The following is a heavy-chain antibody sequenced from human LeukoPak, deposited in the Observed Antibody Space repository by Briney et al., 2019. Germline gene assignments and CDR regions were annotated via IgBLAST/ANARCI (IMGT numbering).Heavy chain of an antibody. CDR2: INHSGST. Sequence: SETLSLTCAVCGGSFSGYYWSWIRQPPGKGLEWIGEINHSGSTNYNPSLKSRVTISVDTSKNQFSLKLSSVTAADTAVYYCARLVVVAATYYYYGMDVWGQGTTVTVSS. V-gene: IGHV4-34*01. D-gene: IGHD2-15*01. CDR1: GGSFSGYY. J-gene: IGHJ6*02. CDR3: ARLVVVAATYYYYGMDV.